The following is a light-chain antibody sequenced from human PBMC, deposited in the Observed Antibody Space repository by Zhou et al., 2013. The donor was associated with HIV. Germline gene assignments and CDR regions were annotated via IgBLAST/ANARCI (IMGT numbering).Light chain of an antibody. Sequence: DIQMTQSPSSLSASVGDRVTITCRASQDISNSLAWYQQKPGKVPKLLIYGASTLQPGVPFRFSGRRSGTDFTLTISSLQPDDVSTYYCQKYNSAPWTFGQGTKGGNQT. V-gene: IGKV1-27*01. CDR2: GAS. CDR3: QKYNSAPWT. J-gene: IGKJ1*01. CDR1: QDISNS.